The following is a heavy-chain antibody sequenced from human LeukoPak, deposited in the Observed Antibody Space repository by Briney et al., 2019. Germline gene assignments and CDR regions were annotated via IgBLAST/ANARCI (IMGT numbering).Heavy chain of an antibody. CDR1: GYTFTDYQ. V-gene: IGHV1-2*02. Sequence: ASVKVSCKASGYTFTDYQIHWVRQAPGQGLEWMGWINPKSGDTKHAPRFQGRVTLTRDTSISTGYMELRSLRSDDTAVYYCARYPLSYSSNWHYYFDYWGQGTLLTVSS. CDR2: INPKSGDT. D-gene: IGHD6-13*01. CDR3: ARYPLSYSSNWHYYFDY. J-gene: IGHJ4*02.